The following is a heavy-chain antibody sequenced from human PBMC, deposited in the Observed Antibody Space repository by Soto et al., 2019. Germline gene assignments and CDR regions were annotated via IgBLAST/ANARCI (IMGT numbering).Heavy chain of an antibody. D-gene: IGHD2-2*01. CDR2: SNQRGTT. Sequence: SETLSLTCTVYCGSISSHDWSWIRQPLWKWLEWSGESNQRGTTSYNPYLKSRVTISVDTSKNQFSLKLSSVPAADTAVYYCAVPYQYCSATSCEDSYYYYGMEVWVQGTTV. J-gene: IGHJ6*02. CDR3: AVPYQYCSATSCEDSYYYYGMEV. V-gene: IGHV4-34*01. CDR1: CGSISSHD.